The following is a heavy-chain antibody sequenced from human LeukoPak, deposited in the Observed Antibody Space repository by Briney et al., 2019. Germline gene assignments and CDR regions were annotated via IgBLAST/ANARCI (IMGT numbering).Heavy chain of an antibody. D-gene: IGHD1-1*01. J-gene: IGHJ4*02. CDR1: GFTFSHCS. CDR3: ARGSTTEDY. CDR2: IKEDGSEK. Sequence: GGSLRLSCAASGFTFSHCSLTWVRQAPGKGLEWVANIKEDGSEKHYVDSVKGRFTISRDNAKSSLYLQMNSLRAEDTAVYYCARGSTTEDYWGQGTLVTVSS. V-gene: IGHV3-7*04.